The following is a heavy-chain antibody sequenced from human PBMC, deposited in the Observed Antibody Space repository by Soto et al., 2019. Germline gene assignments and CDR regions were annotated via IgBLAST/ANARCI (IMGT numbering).Heavy chain of an antibody. CDR3: AREAPYCTSATCPKFYDMDV. V-gene: IGHV1-69*13. J-gene: IGHJ6*02. CDR1: GCTFGSYA. Sequence: ASVKVSCKASGCTFGSYAITWVRRAPGQGLEWLGGIIPILNSPAYAQKFQARVVITADEITNTAYMELNSLRFDDTAVYYCAREAPYCTSATCPKFYDMDVWGQGTTVTVSS. CDR2: IIPILNSP. D-gene: IGHD2-21*01.